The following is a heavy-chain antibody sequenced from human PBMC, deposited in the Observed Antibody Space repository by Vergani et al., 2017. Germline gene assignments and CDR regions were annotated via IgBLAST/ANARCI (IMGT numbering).Heavy chain of an antibody. Sequence: QEQLVQSGSELKKPGASVKVSCKASGYSFNNYAIHWVRQAPGQGLEWMGWINPTTGNPTYARAFTGRFVFSLDTSISTAYLQIGSPKAEDTAVYFCARAKRGRLAVGATDSWGQGTLRTVSS. D-gene: IGHD6-19*01. CDR2: INPTTGNP. V-gene: IGHV7-4-1*01. J-gene: IGHJ4*02. CDR1: GYSFNNYA. CDR3: ARAKRGRLAVGATDS.